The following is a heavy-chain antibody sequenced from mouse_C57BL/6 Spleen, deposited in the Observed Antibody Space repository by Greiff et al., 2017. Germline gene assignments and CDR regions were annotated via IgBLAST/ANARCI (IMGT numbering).Heavy chain of an antibody. V-gene: IGHV5-9-1*02. CDR3: TRDGSSFYFDY. J-gene: IGHJ2*01. Sequence: EVQVVESGEGLVKPGGSLKLSCAASGFTFSSYAMSWVRQTPEKRLEWVAYISSGGDYIYYADTVKGRFTISRDNARNTLYLQMSSLKSEDTAMYYCTRDGSSFYFDYWGQGTTLTVSS. CDR2: ISSGGDYI. D-gene: IGHD1-1*01. CDR1: GFTFSSYA.